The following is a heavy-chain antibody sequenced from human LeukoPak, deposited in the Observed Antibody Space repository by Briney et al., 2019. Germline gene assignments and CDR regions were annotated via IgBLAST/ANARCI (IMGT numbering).Heavy chain of an antibody. V-gene: IGHV4-59*02. CDR3: VREAATDYYDSSGYYRQTEVFDA. CDR1: GASVSSYY. J-gene: IGHJ3*01. CDR2: FSYSGST. D-gene: IGHD3-22*01. Sequence: SETLSLTCTVSGASVSSYYWSWIRQPPGKGPEWIGYFSYSGSTNYNPSLKSRVTISVDTSKNQFSLKLRSVTAADTAVYYCVREAATDYYDSSGYYRQTEVFDAWGQGTMVTVSS.